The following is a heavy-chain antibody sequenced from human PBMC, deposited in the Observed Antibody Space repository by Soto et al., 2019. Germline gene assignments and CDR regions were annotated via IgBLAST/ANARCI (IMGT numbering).Heavy chain of an antibody. Sequence: ETRSLTCTLSVGSICSCSYYWGWMPQPPGKGLEWIGRIYYSGSPYYNPSLKSRVTISVDTSKNQFSLKLSSVTAADTAVYYCARSMTTVVTLDYWGQGTLVT. CDR3: ARSMTTVVTLDY. V-gene: IGHV4-39*01. CDR1: VGSICSCSYY. J-gene: IGHJ4*02. CDR2: IYYSGSP. D-gene: IGHD4-17*01.